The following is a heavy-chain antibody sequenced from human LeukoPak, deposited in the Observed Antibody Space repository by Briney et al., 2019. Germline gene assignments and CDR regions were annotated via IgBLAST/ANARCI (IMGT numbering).Heavy chain of an antibody. CDR3: ARIVVVGIDY. CDR1: GFTFNNYS. J-gene: IGHJ4*02. V-gene: IGHV3-21*01. D-gene: IGHD3-22*01. CDR2: ISSSSSYI. Sequence: PGGSLRLSCAASGFTFNNYSMNWVRQAPGKGLEWVSSISSSSSYIYYADSVKGRFTISRDNAKNSLYLQMNRLRAADTAVYYCARIVVVGIDYWGQGTLVTVSS.